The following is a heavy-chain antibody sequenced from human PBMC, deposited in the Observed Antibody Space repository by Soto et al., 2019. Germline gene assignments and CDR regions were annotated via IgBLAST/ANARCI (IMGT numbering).Heavy chain of an antibody. CDR3: ARVGNSSSQKFTDGMDV. V-gene: IGHV3-33*01. CDR2: IWYDGSNK. Sequence: PGGSMRLSCAASGFTFSGYAMPWVRQAPGKXLEWVEAIWYDGSNKYDAESVQGRFTIYRETSKNKLYTQLNRPRAEETAVYYCARVGNSSSQKFTDGMDVWGQGTTVTVSS. D-gene: IGHD6-13*01. CDR1: GFTFSGYA. J-gene: IGHJ6*02.